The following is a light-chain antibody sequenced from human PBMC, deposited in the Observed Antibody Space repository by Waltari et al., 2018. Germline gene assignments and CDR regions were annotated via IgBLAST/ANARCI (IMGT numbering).Light chain of an antibody. V-gene: IGKV1-33*01. CDR2: DAS. CDR3: QHYNNLPYT. Sequence: ITCRDDKYVRKDLIWCQESPGKAPKLLSYDASNLEAGVPSQFSGTGSGTDFSLTISSLQPEDSATYYCQHYNNLPYTFSRGTKLQIK. J-gene: IGKJ2*01. CDR1: KYVRKD.